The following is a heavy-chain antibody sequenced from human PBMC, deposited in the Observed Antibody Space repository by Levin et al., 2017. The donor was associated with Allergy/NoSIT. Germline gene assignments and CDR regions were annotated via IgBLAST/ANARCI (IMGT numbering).Heavy chain of an antibody. Sequence: LSLTCAASGFTLSDRYMDWVRQAPGKGLEWVGRSKNKANSYTTQYGASVKGRFTISRDDSGNSLYLQMNSLKTEDTAVYYCAVWFGDLTTDFDYWGQGTLVTVSS. CDR2: SKNKANSYTT. D-gene: IGHD3-10*01. CDR3: AVWFGDLTTDFDY. V-gene: IGHV3-72*01. CDR1: GFTLSDRY. J-gene: IGHJ4*02.